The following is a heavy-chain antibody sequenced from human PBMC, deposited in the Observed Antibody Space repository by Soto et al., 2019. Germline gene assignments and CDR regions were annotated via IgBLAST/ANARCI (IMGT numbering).Heavy chain of an antibody. CDR1: GGSISSGGYY. D-gene: IGHD2-2*01. V-gene: IGHV4-31*03. CDR3: ARVISQSTSCYNFDY. CDR2: IYYSGST. Sequence: QVQLQESGPGLVKPSQTLSLTCTVSGGSISSGGYYWSWIRQHPGKGLEWIGYIYYSGSTYYNPSLKSRVTISVDTSKNQFSMKLSSVTAADTAVYYCARVISQSTSCYNFDYWGQGTLVTVSS. J-gene: IGHJ4*02.